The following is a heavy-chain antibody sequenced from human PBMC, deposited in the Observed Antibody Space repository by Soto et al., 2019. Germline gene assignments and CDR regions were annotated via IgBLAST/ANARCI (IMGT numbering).Heavy chain of an antibody. CDR1: GFTFSDHY. Sequence: EVQLVESGGGLVQPGGSLRLSCAASGFTFSDHYMDWVRQAPGKGLEWVGRSKNKADSYTTEYAASVKGRFTISRDGSKNSLFLQMISLKTEDTAVYYCTVWGSGNDFGDAWGQGILVTVSS. V-gene: IGHV3-72*01. J-gene: IGHJ4*02. CDR2: SKNKADSYTT. D-gene: IGHD3-10*01. CDR3: TVWGSGNDFGDA.